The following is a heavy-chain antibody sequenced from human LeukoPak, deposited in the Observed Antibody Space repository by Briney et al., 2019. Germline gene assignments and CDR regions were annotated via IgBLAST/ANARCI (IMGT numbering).Heavy chain of an antibody. D-gene: IGHD4-17*01. CDR1: GFTFSDYY. Sequence: GGSLRLSCAASGFTFSDYYMSWIRQAPGKGLEWVSYISSSGSTIYYADSVKGRFTISRDNAKNSLYLQMNSLRAEDTAVYYCTTGYGDYVWDNYYYYYGMDVWGQGTTVTVSS. V-gene: IGHV3-11*01. J-gene: IGHJ6*02. CDR2: ISSSGSTI. CDR3: TTGYGDYVWDNYYYYYGMDV.